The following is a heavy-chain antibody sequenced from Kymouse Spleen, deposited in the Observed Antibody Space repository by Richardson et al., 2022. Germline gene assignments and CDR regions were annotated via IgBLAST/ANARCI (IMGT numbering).Heavy chain of an antibody. J-gene: IGHJ4*02. CDR2: IYYSGST. CDR1: GGSISSSSYY. Sequence: QLQLQESGPGLVKPSETLSLTCTVSGGSISSSSYYWGWIRQPPGKGLEWIGSIYYSGSTYYNPSLKSRVTISVDTSKNQFSLKLSSVTAADTAVYYCARQGYYGSGSYSFDYWGQGTLVTVSS. V-gene: IGHV4-39*01. D-gene: IGHD3-10*01. CDR3: ARQGYYGSGSYSFDY.